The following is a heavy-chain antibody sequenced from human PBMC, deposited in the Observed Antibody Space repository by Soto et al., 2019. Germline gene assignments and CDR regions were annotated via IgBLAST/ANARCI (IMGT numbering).Heavy chain of an antibody. CDR1: GFTFSNYY. CDR3: ARYVGEI. CDR2: INQDGSEK. V-gene: IGHV3-7*05. D-gene: IGHD2-15*01. Sequence: EAQLVESGGALVQPGGSLRLSCAASGFTFSNYYMTWVRQAPGKGLQWVASINQDGSEKYSVDSVKGRFTISRDNGKNSVYLQMNSRRVEDTAVYYCARYVGEIWGHGTKVTVSS. J-gene: IGHJ3*02.